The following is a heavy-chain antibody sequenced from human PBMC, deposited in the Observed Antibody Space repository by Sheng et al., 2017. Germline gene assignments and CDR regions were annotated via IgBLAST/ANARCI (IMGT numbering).Heavy chain of an antibody. CDR2: IRYDGSNK. V-gene: IGHV3-30*02. CDR1: GFTFSSYG. D-gene: IGHD2-2*01. CDR3: AKEHGYCSSTSCYVRWFDP. Sequence: QVQLVESGGGVVQPGGSLRLSCAASGFTFSSYGMHWVRQAPGKGLEWVAFIRYDGSNKYYADSVKGRFTISRDNSKNTLYLQMNSLRAEDTAVYYCAKEHGYCSSTSCYVRWFDPWGQGTLVTVSS. J-gene: IGHJ5*02.